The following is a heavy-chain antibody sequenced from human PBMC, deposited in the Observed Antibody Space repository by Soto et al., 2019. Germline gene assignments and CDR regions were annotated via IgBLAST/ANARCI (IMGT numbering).Heavy chain of an antibody. Sequence: GGSLRLSCAASGFIFSSYWMSWVRQAPGKGLEWVANIKQDGSERYYVDSVKGRFTISRDNAKDSLYLQMNSLRAEDTAVYYCARGIGVDVWGQGTTVTVSS. CDR3: ARGIGVDV. V-gene: IGHV3-7*03. CDR2: IKQDGSER. J-gene: IGHJ6*02. D-gene: IGHD3-10*01. CDR1: GFIFSSYW.